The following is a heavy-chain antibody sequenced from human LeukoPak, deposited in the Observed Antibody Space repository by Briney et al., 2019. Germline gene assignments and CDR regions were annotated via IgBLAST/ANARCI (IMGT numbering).Heavy chain of an antibody. V-gene: IGHV1-46*01. Sequence: ASVKVSCKASGYTFASYYMHWVRQAPGQGLEWMGIINPSGGSTTYAQKFQGRVTMTRDTSTRTVYMEMSRLRSEDTAVYYCARDSTPTYYSGTYYFEYWGQGTLVTVSS. J-gene: IGHJ4*02. CDR3: ARDSTPTYYSGTYYFEY. D-gene: IGHD1-26*01. CDR2: INPSGGST. CDR1: GYTFASYY.